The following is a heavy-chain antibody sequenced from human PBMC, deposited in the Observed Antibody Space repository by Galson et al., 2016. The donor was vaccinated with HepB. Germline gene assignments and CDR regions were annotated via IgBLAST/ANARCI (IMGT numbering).Heavy chain of an antibody. Sequence: SETLSLTCTVSGASIRSYYWTWIRQPPGKGLEWIGYISYSGSTNYNPSLKTRVTISVDTSKNQFSLKLSSVTAADTAVYYCARDLLMPEAGGGYYYYGMDGWGQGTTVTVSS. CDR3: ARDLLMPEAGGGYYYYGMDG. CDR1: GASIRSYY. CDR2: ISYSGST. V-gene: IGHV4-59*01. J-gene: IGHJ6*02. D-gene: IGHD2-21*01.